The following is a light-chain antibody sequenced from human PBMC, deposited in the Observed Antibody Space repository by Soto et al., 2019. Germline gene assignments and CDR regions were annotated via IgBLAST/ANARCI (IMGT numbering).Light chain of an antibody. CDR3: QQHNPYSPYT. CDR1: QSISSY. Sequence: DIQMTQSPSSLSASVGDRVTITCRASQSISSYLNWYQQKPGKAPKLLIYAASSLQSGVPSRFSGSGSGTDFTLTISRLEPEDFATYYCQQHNPYSPYTFGQGTRLEIK. J-gene: IGKJ2*01. CDR2: AAS. V-gene: IGKV1-39*01.